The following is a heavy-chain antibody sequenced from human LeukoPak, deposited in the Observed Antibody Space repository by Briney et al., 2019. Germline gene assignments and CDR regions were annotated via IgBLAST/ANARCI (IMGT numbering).Heavy chain of an antibody. D-gene: IGHD3-10*01. V-gene: IGHV4-59*01. Sequence: ETLSLTCTVSGGSISSYYWSWIRQPPGKGLEWIGYIYYSGSTNYNPSLTSRVTISVDTSKNQFSLKLSSVTAADTAVYYCARGTMVRGVILNYYYYGIDVWGKGTTVTVSS. CDR1: GGSISSYY. CDR2: IYYSGST. CDR3: ARGTMVRGVILNYYYYGIDV. J-gene: IGHJ6*04.